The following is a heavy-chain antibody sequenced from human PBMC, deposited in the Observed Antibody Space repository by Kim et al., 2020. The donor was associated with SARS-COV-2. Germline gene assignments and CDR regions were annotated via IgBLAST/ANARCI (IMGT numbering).Heavy chain of an antibody. V-gene: IGHV3-48*03. D-gene: IGHD3-3*01. CDR3: ATLEGLIGVVTYYYYMDV. Sequence: KGRFTISRDNAKNSLYLQMNSLRAEDTAVYYCATLEGLIGVVTYYYYMDVWGKGTTVTVSS. J-gene: IGHJ6*03.